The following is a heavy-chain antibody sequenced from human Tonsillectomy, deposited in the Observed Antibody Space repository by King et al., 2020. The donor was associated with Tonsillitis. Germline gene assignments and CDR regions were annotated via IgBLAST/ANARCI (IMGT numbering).Heavy chain of an antibody. CDR3: ARDRPPDQFPYAYYYYYYMDV. CDR2: ISYDGNNK. Sequence: VQLVESGGGVVQPGRSLRLSCAASGFTFSSFAMHWVRRAPGQGLEWVAVISYDGNNKYYADSVKGRFTISRDNSRNTLYLQISSLRPEDTAVYFCARDRPPDQFPYAYYYYYYMDVWGKGTTVTVSS. CDR1: GFTFSSFA. J-gene: IGHJ6*03. D-gene: IGHD2-2*01. V-gene: IGHV3-30-3*01.